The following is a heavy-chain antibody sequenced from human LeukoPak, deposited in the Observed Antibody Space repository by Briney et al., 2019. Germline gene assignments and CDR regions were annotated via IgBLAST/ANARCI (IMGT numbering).Heavy chain of an antibody. Sequence: PGGSLRLSSEASGFTLNKYWMHWVRQAPGKGLIWVSRITGDGSDIAYADSVKGRFTVSRDDAKNTLFLQMTSLRVEDTAIYYCARDAYTTTSNWLDPWGQGTLVTVSS. CDR1: GFTLNKYW. V-gene: IGHV3-74*01. CDR2: ITGDGSDI. J-gene: IGHJ5*02. D-gene: IGHD4-17*01. CDR3: ARDAYTTTSNWLDP.